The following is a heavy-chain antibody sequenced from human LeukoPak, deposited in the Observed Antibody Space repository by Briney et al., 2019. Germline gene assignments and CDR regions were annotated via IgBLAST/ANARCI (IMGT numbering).Heavy chain of an antibody. V-gene: IGHV3-23*01. Sequence: GGSLRLSCAASGFTFSKYAMTWVRQAPGKGLEWVSAISGSGGSTYYADSVKGRFTISRDNSKNTLYLQMNSLRAEDTAVYYCAELGITMIGGVWGKGTTVTISS. CDR3: AELGITMIGGV. CDR2: ISGSGGST. CDR1: GFTFSKYA. J-gene: IGHJ6*04. D-gene: IGHD3-10*02.